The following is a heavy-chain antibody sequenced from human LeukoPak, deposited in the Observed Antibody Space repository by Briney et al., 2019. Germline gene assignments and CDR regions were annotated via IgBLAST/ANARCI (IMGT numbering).Heavy chain of an antibody. Sequence: GGSLRLSCAASGFTFSSHWMHWVRQGPGKGLVWVSRINSDGSSTGYEDSVKGRFTISRDNAKNTLDLQMNNLRAEDTAVYYCARDRGYFDNWGQGTLVTVSS. V-gene: IGHV3-74*01. CDR2: INSDGSST. CDR3: ARDRGYFDN. J-gene: IGHJ4*02. CDR1: GFTFSSHW.